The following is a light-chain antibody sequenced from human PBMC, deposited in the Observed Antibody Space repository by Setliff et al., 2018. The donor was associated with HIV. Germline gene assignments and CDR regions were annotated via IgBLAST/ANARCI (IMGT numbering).Light chain of an antibody. J-gene: IGLJ1*01. Sequence: SVLTQPPSVSGAPGQRVTISCTGSSSNIGAGFAVHWYQQLPGTAPKLLIYGDNNRPSGVPDRFSGSKSGTSASLAITGLQAEDEADYYCQSYDSSLTGYVFGTGTKVTVL. V-gene: IGLV1-40*01. CDR1: SSNIGAGFA. CDR3: QSYDSSLTGYV. CDR2: GDN.